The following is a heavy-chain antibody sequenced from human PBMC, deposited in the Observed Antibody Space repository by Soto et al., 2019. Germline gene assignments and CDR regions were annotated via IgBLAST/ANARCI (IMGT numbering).Heavy chain of an antibody. CDR2: INPSVGNT. V-gene: IGHV1-46*01. D-gene: IGHD3-9*01. J-gene: IGHJ6*02. CDR1: GYSFTAYY. CDR3: AKSILTGHEYYYGMDV. Sequence: ASVKVSCKASGYSFTAYYIHWVRQAPGQGLEWMGIINPSVGNTRYTQNFQGRVTMTRDTSTNSVFLELSSLRSDDTAVYYCAKSILTGHEYYYGMDVWGQGTTVTVSS.